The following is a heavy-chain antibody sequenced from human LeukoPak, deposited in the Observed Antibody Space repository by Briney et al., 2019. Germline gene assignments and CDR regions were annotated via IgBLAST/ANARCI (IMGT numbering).Heavy chain of an antibody. Sequence: PSETLSLTCAVYSGSFSGYYWSWIRQPPGKGLEWIGEINHSGSTNYNPSLKSRVTISVDTSKNQFSLKLSSVTAADTAVYYCARGILGYCSGGSCYSFPHWGQGTLVTVSS. J-gene: IGHJ1*01. CDR3: ARGILGYCSGGSCYSFPH. CDR1: SGSFSGYY. D-gene: IGHD2-15*01. V-gene: IGHV4-34*01. CDR2: INHSGST.